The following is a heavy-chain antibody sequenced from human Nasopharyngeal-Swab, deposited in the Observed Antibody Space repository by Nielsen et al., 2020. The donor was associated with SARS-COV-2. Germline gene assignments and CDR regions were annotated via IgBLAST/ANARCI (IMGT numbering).Heavy chain of an antibody. Sequence: LKISCAASGFTFDDYAMHWVRQAPGKGLEWVSGISWNSGSIGYADSVKGRFTISRDNAKNSLYLQMNSLRAEDTALYYCAPLAPMDVWGKGTTVTSP. CDR1: GFTFDDYA. J-gene: IGHJ6*03. CDR2: ISWNSGSI. CDR3: APLAPMDV. V-gene: IGHV3-9*01.